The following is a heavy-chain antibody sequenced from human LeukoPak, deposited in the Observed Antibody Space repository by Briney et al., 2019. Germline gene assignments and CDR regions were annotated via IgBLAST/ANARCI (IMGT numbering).Heavy chain of an antibody. Sequence: SETLSLTCAVYGGSFSGYYWSWIRQPPGKGLEWIGEINHSGSTNYNPSLKSRVTISVDTSNNQFSLKLSSVTAADTAVYYCARGVIQRRHYYGSGSYLVWFDPWGQGTLVTVSS. CDR3: ARGVIQRRHYYGSGSYLVWFDP. CDR1: GGSFSGYY. D-gene: IGHD3-10*01. V-gene: IGHV4-34*01. J-gene: IGHJ5*02. CDR2: INHSGST.